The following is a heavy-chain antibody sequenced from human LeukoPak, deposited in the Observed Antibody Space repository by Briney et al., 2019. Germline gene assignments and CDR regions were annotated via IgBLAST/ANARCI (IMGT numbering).Heavy chain of an antibody. CDR3: AKPRTTAGTLDYFDY. D-gene: IGHD6-19*01. J-gene: IGHJ4*02. CDR2: TLSDGSNK. CDR1: GFTFSSYV. Sequence: GGSLRLSCAATGFTFSSYVMHWVRQAPGKGLEWLAFTLSDGSNKYYADSVKGRFTISRDNSKNTLYLQMNSLRPEDTAVYYCAKPRTTAGTLDYFDYWGQGTLVTVSS. V-gene: IGHV3-30*02.